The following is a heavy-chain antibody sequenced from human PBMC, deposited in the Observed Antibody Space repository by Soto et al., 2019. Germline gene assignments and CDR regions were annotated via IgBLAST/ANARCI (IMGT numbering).Heavy chain of an antibody. CDR2: ISGSGGST. V-gene: IGHV3-23*01. CDR1: GFTFISYA. Sequence: GGSLRLSCASSGFTFISYAMSGVRQAPGKGLEWVSAISGSGGSTYYADSVKGRFTISRDNSKNTLYLQMNSLRAEDTAVYYCAKDRSHRAGFYVYYYGMDVWGQGTTVTVSS. D-gene: IGHD3-16*01. CDR3: AKDRSHRAGFYVYYYGMDV. J-gene: IGHJ6*02.